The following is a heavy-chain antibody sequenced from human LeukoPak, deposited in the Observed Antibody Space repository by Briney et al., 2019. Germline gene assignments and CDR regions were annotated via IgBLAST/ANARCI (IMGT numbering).Heavy chain of an antibody. CDR2: VWYSGTT. V-gene: IGHV4-61*08. D-gene: IGHD4-23*01. J-gene: IGHJ4*02. CDR1: GGSISSGGYS. Sequence: SETLSLTCAVSGGSISSGGYSWSWIRQPPGKGLEGIGYVWYSGTTKYNPSLKSRVTISVDTSKNQFSLKLNYVTAADTAVYYCARDGGDYGGITLDYWGQGTLVTVSS. CDR3: ARDGGDYGGITLDY.